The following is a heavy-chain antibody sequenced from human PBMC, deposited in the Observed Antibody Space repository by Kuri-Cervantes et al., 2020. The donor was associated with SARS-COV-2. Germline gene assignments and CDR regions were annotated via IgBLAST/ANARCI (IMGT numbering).Heavy chain of an antibody. CDR2: IYYSGST. CDR3: ARADYSSSWFDC. V-gene: IGHV4-59*11. Sequence: SETLSLTCTVSGGSISSHYWSWIRQPPGKGLEWIGYIYYSGSTNYNPSLKSRVTISVDTSKNQFSLKLSSVTAADTAVYYCARADYSSSWFDCWGQGTLVTVSS. J-gene: IGHJ4*02. CDR1: GGSISSHY. D-gene: IGHD6-13*01.